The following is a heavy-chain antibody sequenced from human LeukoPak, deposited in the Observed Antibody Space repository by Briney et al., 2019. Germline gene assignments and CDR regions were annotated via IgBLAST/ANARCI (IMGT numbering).Heavy chain of an antibody. CDR1: GFTFSSYA. J-gene: IGHJ4*02. V-gene: IGHV3-30-3*01. D-gene: IGHD3-22*01. CDR3: ARDYYYDSSGYPDY. Sequence: LGGSLRLSCAASGFTFSSYAMHWVRQAPGKGLEWVTIISYDGTNKYYADSVKGRFTISRDNSKNTLYLQMNSLRAEDTAVYYCARDYYYDSSGYPDYWGQGTLVTVSS. CDR2: ISYDGTNK.